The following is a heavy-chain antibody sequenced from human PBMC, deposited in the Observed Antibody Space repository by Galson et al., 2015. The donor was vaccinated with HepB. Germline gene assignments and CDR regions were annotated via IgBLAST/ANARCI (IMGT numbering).Heavy chain of an antibody. D-gene: IGHD2-15*01. Sequence: LRLSCAASGFTVSNTYMNWVRQAPGKGLEWVSVIYSGGATYYADSVKGRFTISRDNSKNTLYLHVNNLRAEDKAVYYCASPFCTGGSCYPLWYWGQGTLVTVSS. CDR3: ASPFCTGGSCYPLWY. CDR1: GFTVSNTY. J-gene: IGHJ4*02. CDR2: IYSGGAT. V-gene: IGHV3-53*01.